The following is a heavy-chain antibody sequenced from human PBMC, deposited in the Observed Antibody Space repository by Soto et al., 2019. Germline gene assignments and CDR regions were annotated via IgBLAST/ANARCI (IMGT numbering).Heavy chain of an antibody. D-gene: IGHD1-26*01. CDR3: ARDLAWAFDS. Sequence: SLRLSCAASGFTFSTFSMNWVRQAPGKGLEWLSYIGGSGGSISYADSVKGRFTISRDNGKNTLYLQMSSLRDEDTAVYYCARDLAWAFDSWGQGALVT. V-gene: IGHV3-48*02. CDR2: IGGSGGSI. CDR1: GFTFSTFS. J-gene: IGHJ4*02.